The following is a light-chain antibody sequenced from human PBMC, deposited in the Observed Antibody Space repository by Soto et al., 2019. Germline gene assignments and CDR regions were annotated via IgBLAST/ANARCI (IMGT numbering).Light chain of an antibody. CDR2: GAS. V-gene: IGKV3-15*01. CDR3: QQYNSFWT. Sequence: EIVMTQSPATLSVSPGERATPSCRASQSVSSNLAWYQQKPGQAPRLLIYGASTRATGIPTRFSGSGSGTEFTLTISSLQSEDFAVYYCQQYNSFWTFGQGTKVDIK. J-gene: IGKJ1*01. CDR1: QSVSSN.